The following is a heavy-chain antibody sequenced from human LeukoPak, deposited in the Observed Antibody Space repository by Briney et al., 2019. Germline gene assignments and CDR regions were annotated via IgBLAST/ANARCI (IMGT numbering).Heavy chain of an antibody. CDR1: GFTFDDYA. D-gene: IGHD1-26*01. J-gene: IGHJ4*02. V-gene: IGHV3-43*02. Sequence: GGSLRLPCAASGFTFDDYAMHWVRQAPGKGLEWVSLISGDGGSTYYADSVKGRFTISRDNSKNSLYLQMNSLRTEDTALYYCAKDSYSGSYYNFDYWGQGTLVTVSS. CDR2: ISGDGGST. CDR3: AKDSYSGSYYNFDY.